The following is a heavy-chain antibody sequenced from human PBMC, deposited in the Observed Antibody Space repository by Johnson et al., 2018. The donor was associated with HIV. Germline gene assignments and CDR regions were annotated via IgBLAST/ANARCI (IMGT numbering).Heavy chain of an antibody. CDR1: GLTFSSYG. Sequence: QVQLVESGGGVVQPGRSLRLSCAASGLTFSSYGMHWVRQAPGKGLEWVAVISYDGSKKYYAGSVKGRFTISRDNSKTTLYLQMNSLRAEDTAVYYWASRYGDYGLGAFDIWGQGTMVTVSS. CDR2: ISYDGSKK. V-gene: IGHV3-30*03. J-gene: IGHJ3*02. CDR3: ASRYGDYGLGAFDI. D-gene: IGHD4-17*01.